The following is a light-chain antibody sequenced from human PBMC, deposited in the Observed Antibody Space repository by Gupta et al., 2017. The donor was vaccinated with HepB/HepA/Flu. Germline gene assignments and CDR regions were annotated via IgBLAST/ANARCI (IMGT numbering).Light chain of an antibody. CDR2: EVN. CDR1: SSDVGSYYF. Sequence: QSALTQPASVSGSPGQSITISCTGTSSDVGSYYFVSWYQQHPGKAPKLMIYEVNNRPSGVSNRFSAYKYANMAYLTISGVHAYYEDAYYSTSCRVFGGGTKMTVL. J-gene: IGLJ3*02. V-gene: IGLV2-23*02. CDR3: TSCRV.